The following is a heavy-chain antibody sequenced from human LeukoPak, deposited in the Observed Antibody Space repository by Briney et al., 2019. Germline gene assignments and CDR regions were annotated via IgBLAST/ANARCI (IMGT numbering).Heavy chain of an antibody. Sequence: GGSLRLSCAASGFTFRSYAMSWVHQAPGRGLEWVSTISGSDGSTYYADSVRGRFTITRDISKNMLYLQMNSLRAEDTAVYYCARDQGAAGLYWGQGALVTVSS. CDR2: ISGSDGST. J-gene: IGHJ4*02. V-gene: IGHV3-23*01. D-gene: IGHD6-13*01. CDR1: GFTFRSYA. CDR3: ARDQGAAGLY.